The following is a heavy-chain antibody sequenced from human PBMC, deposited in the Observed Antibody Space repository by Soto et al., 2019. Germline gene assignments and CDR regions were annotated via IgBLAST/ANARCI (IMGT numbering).Heavy chain of an antibody. J-gene: IGHJ4*02. CDR2: IYHSGST. CDR3: AKNLPRTGRFDY. CDR1: GGSISSDDYS. V-gene: IGHV4-30-2*01. Sequence: PSETLSLTCAVSGGSISSDDYSWSWIRQPPGKGLEWIGFIYHSGSTYYNPSLKSRVTISVDRSKNQFSLQMSSVTAADTAVYYCAKNLPRTGRFDYWGQGSLVTVSS.